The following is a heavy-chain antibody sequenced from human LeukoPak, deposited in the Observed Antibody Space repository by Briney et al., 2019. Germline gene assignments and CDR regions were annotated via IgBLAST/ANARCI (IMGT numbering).Heavy chain of an antibody. CDR3: ARVRYFLYSSSWPPLYYFDY. V-gene: IGHV3-30*04. J-gene: IGHJ4*02. CDR1: GFTFSSYA. Sequence: GGSLRLSCAASGFTFSSYAMHWVRQAPGKGLEWVAVISYDGSNKYYADSVKGRFTISRDNSKNTLYLQMNSLRAEDTAVYYCARVRYFLYSSSWPPLYYFDYWGQGTLVTVSS. D-gene: IGHD6-13*01. CDR2: ISYDGSNK.